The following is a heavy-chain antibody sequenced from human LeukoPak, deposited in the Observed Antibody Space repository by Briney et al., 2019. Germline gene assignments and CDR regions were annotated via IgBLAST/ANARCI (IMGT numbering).Heavy chain of an antibody. D-gene: IGHD2-21*02. CDR3: ARAYCGGDCYTASDI. CDR2: IIPNSGGT. J-gene: IGHJ3*02. CDR1: GGTFTIHG. V-gene: IGHV1-2*02. Sequence: ASVKVSSKPSGGTFTIHGISWVRQALGQGLECMGGIIPNSGGTNYAQKFQARDTMTRDTSISKAYMEVSRLRSDDTAVYYCARAYCGGDCYTASDIWGQGTMVTVSS.